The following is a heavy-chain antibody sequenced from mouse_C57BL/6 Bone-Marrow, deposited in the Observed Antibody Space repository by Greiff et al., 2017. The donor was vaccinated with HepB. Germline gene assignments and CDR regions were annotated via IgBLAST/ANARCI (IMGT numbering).Heavy chain of an antibody. J-gene: IGHJ1*03. CDR3: ARATTVSYWYFDV. V-gene: IGHV3-6*01. Sequence: EVHLVESGPGLVKPSQSLSLTCSVTGYSITSGYYWNWIRQFPGNKLEWMGYISYDGSNNYNPSLKNRISITRDTSKNQFFLKLNAVTTEDTATYYCARATTVSYWYFDVWGTGTTVTVSS. D-gene: IGHD1-1*01. CDR2: ISYDGSN. CDR1: GYSITSGYY.